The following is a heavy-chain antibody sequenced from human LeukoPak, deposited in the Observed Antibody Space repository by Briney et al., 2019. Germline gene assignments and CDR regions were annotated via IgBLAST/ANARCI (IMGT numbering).Heavy chain of an antibody. D-gene: IGHD3-22*01. CDR1: GGSISSGDYY. J-gene: IGHJ4*02. CDR2: IYYSGST. V-gene: IGHV4-30-4*01. CDR3: ARIYPIDYYDSSGTWGGYFDY. Sequence: NPSETLSLTCTVSGGSISSGDYYWSWIRQPPGKGLEWIGYIYYSGSTYYNPSLKSRVTISVDTSKNQFSLKLSSVTAADTAVYYCARIYPIDYYDSSGTWGGYFDYWGQGTLVTVSS.